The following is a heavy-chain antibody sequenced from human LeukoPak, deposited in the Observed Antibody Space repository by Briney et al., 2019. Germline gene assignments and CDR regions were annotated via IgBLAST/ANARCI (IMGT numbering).Heavy chain of an antibody. CDR2: IKQDGNEK. CDR1: GFSFSSSY. V-gene: IGHV3-7*01. D-gene: IGHD3-10*01. CDR3: ARDPRGSEYSHFDS. Sequence: PGGSLRLSCVASGFSFSSSYMSWVRQAPGKGLEWVANIKQDGNEKYYVDSVKGRFTISRDNAKSSLYLQMNRLRADDTAVYYCARDPRGSEYSHFDSWGQGTLVTVSS. J-gene: IGHJ4*02.